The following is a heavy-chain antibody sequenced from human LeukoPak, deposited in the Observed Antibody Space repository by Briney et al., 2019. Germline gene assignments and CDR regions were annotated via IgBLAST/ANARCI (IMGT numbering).Heavy chain of an antibody. CDR1: GXTFSRYW. J-gene: IGHJ4*02. CDR3: ARNYGVEY. CDR2: SNSDETIT. D-gene: IGHD4-17*01. Sequence: GGSLRLSCAASGXTFSRYWMHWVRQAPGKGLVWVSHSNSDETITNYADSVKGRFTISRDNAKNTLYLQMNSLRAEDTAVYYCARNYGVEYWGQGTLVTVSS. V-gene: IGHV3-74*01.